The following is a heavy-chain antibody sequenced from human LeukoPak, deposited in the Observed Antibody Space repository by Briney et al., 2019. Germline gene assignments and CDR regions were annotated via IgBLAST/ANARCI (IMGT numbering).Heavy chain of an antibody. CDR2: TSGSGSST. V-gene: IGHV3-23*01. CDR1: GFTFSSYA. CDR3: ARGLSGTYFALDY. J-gene: IGHJ4*02. Sequence: GGSLRLSCAASGFTFSSYAMNWVRLAPGKGLEWVSGTSGSGSSTYYADSVKGRFTISRDNSKNTLSLQMNSLRAEDTAVYYCARGLSGTYFALDYWGQGTRVTVSS. D-gene: IGHD3-10*01.